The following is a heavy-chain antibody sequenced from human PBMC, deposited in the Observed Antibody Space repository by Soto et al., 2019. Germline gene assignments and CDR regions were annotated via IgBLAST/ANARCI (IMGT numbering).Heavy chain of an antibody. J-gene: IGHJ6*02. Sequence: PGGSLRLSCAASGFTFSSYGMHWVRQAPGKGLEWVAVIWYDGSNKYYADSVKGRFTISRDNSKNTLYLQMNSLRAEDTAVYYCARTMTIWFGELFLYYYYGMDVWGQGTTVTVSS. D-gene: IGHD3-10*01. CDR3: ARTMTIWFGELFLYYYYGMDV. CDR1: GFTFSSYG. CDR2: IWYDGSNK. V-gene: IGHV3-33*01.